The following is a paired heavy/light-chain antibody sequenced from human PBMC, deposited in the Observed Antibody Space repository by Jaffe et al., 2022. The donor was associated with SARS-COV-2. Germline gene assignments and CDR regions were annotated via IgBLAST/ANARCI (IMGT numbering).Light chain of an antibody. CDR2: KAS. Sequence: DIQMTQSPSTLSASVGDRVTITCRASQSISSWLAWYQQKPGKAPKLLIYKASSLESGVPSRFSGSGSGTEFTLTIISLQPDDFATYYCQQYNRYSLTFGQGTKVEIK. V-gene: IGKV1-5*03. CDR3: QQYNRYSLT. J-gene: IGKJ1*01. CDR1: QSISSW.
Heavy chain of an antibody. D-gene: IGHD3-22*01. CDR3: ARDSLFIYNYDTSGHLNYFDY. CDR2: INPSGGST. J-gene: IGHJ4*02. V-gene: IGHV1-46*04. CDR1: GYTFTSYY. Sequence: QVQLVQSGAEVREPGASVKVSCKASGYTFTSYYLHWVRQAPGQGLEWMGIINPSGGSTSYAQKLQGRVTLTRDTSTSTVYMELSSLRSDDTAVYYCARDSLFIYNYDTSGHLNYFDYWGQGSLVTVSS.